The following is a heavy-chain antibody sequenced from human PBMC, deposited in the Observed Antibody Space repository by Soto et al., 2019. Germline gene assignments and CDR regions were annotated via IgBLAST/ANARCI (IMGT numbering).Heavy chain of an antibody. D-gene: IGHD4-4*01. CDR1: GGTFSSYA. Sequence: RASVKVSCKASGGTFSSYAISWVRQAPGQGLEWMGGIIPIFGTANYAQKFQGRVTITADESTSTAYMELSSLRSEDTAVYYCARARVTRDYYYYGMDVWGQGTTVTVSS. CDR3: ARARVTRDYYYYGMDV. CDR2: IIPIFGTA. V-gene: IGHV1-69*13. J-gene: IGHJ6*02.